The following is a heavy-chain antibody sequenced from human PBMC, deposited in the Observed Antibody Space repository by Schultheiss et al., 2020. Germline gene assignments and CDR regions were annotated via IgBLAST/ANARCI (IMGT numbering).Heavy chain of an antibody. J-gene: IGHJ4*02. V-gene: IGHV4-39*07. CDR3: ARLGAEGSGVVIPYYFDY. CDR1: GGSISSSSYY. CDR2: IYTSGST. Sequence: SETLSLTCTVSGGSISSSSYYWGWIRQPPGKGLEWIGSIYTSGSTYYDPSLKSRVTISLDTSKKQFSLKLSSVTAADTAVYYCARLGAEGSGVVIPYYFDYWGQGTLVTVSS. D-gene: IGHD3-3*01.